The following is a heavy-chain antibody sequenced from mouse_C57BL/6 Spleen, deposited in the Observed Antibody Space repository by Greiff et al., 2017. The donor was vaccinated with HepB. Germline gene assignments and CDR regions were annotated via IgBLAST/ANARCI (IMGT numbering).Heavy chain of an antibody. CDR3: TRWGD. V-gene: IGHV1-15*01. CDR1: GYTFTDYE. J-gene: IGHJ3*01. Sequence: VQRVESGAELVRPGASVTLSCKASGYTFTDYEMHWVKQTPVHGLEWIGAIDPETGGTAYNQKFKGKAILTADKSSSTAYMELRSLTSEDSAVYYCTRWGDWGQGTLVTVSA. CDR2: IDPETGGT.